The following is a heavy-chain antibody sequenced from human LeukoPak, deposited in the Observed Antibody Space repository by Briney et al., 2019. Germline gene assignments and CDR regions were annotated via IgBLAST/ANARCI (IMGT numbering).Heavy chain of an antibody. CDR2: IYTSGST. CDR1: GGSISSYY. D-gene: IGHD3-10*01. Sequence: SETLSLTCTVSGGSISSYYWSWIRPPPGKGLEWIGYIYTSGSTNYNPSLKSRVTISVDTSKNQFSLKLGSVTAADTAVYYCARQGKITMVRGVIEWGQGTLVTVSS. J-gene: IGHJ4*02. CDR3: ARQGKITMVRGVIE. V-gene: IGHV4-4*09.